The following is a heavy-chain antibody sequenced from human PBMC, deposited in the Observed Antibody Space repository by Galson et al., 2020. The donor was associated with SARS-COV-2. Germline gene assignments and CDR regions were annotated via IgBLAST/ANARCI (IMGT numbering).Heavy chain of an antibody. CDR1: GFTFSDYW. Sequence: AGSLRLSCAASGFTFSDYWMHWVRQVPGARPAWVSRINTDGRGTSYADSVEGRFTISKDNAKNTLSLQMNSLRAEDTAVYYCARDRPSGWFTDYWGQGTLVTVSS. CDR3: ARDRPSGWFTDY. D-gene: IGHD6-13*01. CDR2: INTDGRGT. J-gene: IGHJ4*02. V-gene: IGHV3-74*01.